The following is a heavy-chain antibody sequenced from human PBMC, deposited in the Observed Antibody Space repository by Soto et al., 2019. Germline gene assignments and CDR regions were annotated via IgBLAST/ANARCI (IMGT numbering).Heavy chain of an antibody. J-gene: IGHJ4*02. Sequence: QVQLVESGGGVVQPGRSLRLSCAASGFTFSSYGMHWVRQAPGKGLEWVAVISYDGSNKYYADSVKGRFTISRDNSKNTLYLQMNSLRAEDTAVYYCASGEMATLYYWGQGTLVTVSS. V-gene: IGHV3-30*03. CDR2: ISYDGSNK. CDR1: GFTFSSYG. D-gene: IGHD3-16*01. CDR3: ASGEMATLYY.